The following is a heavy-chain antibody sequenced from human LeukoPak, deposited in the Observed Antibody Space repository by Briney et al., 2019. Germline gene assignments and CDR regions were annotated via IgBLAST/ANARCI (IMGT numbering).Heavy chain of an antibody. CDR1: GFTFSTYV. D-gene: IGHD3-16*01. CDR2: ISGSGSGT. CDR3: TKRFSTTDYGIDC. V-gene: IGHV3-23*01. Sequence: PGGSLRLSCGASGFTFSTYVMTWVRQAPGRGLEWVSSISGSGSGTYYADSVKGRFTISRDNSKNTLYLQMNSLRAEDTAKYYCTKRFSTTDYGIDCWGQGTLVTVSS. J-gene: IGHJ4*02.